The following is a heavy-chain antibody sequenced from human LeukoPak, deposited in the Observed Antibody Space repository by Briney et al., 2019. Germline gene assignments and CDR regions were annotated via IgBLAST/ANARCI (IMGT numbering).Heavy chain of an antibody. CDR3: ARDGPDRAAWFDP. D-gene: IGHD3-22*01. Sequence: ASVKVSCKASGYTFSSYGISWVRQASGQGLEWMGWISDYNGNTNYAQKVQGRVTMTTDPFTSTAYMELRSLRSDDTAVYYCARDGPDRAAWFDPWGQGTLVTVSS. V-gene: IGHV1-18*01. CDR2: ISDYNGNT. CDR1: GYTFSSYG. J-gene: IGHJ5*02.